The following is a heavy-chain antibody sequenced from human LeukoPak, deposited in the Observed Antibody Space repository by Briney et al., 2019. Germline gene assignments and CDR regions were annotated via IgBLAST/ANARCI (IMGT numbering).Heavy chain of an antibody. CDR2: IYSGGST. J-gene: IGHJ6*03. V-gene: IGHV3-66*02. CDR1: GFTVSSNY. Sequence: GGSLRLSCAASGFTVSSNYMSWVRQAPGKGLEWVSVIYSGGSTYYADSVKGRFTISRDNSKNTLYLQMNSLRAEDTAVYYCARSISAITGTTFYYYYYMDVWGKGTTVTVSS. CDR3: ARSISAITGTTFYYYYYMDV. D-gene: IGHD1-7*01.